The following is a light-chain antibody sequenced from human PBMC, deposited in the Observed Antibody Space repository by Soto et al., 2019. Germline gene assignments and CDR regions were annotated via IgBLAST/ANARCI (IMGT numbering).Light chain of an antibody. CDR1: NIGSKS. Sequence: SYELTQPPSVSVAPGQTARITCGGNNIGSKSVQWYQQKPGQAPVLVVYDDSDRPSGIPERFSGSNSGNTATLTISRVEAGDEADYYCQVWDSSSDLWVFGGGTKLTVL. J-gene: IGLJ3*02. CDR3: QVWDSSSDLWV. CDR2: DDS. V-gene: IGLV3-21*02.